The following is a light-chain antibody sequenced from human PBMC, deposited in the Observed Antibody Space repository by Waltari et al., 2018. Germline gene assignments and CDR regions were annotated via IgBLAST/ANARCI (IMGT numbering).Light chain of an antibody. CDR2: EAI. Sequence: HSALTQPHSVSGSPGQSITISCTGTSRDVGVFKYVPWYQQYPGKAPKLIIYEAINRPAGVSNRFSGSKSGNSASLTISGLQAEDEADYYCGSFISSTTGIFGGGTRLTVL. CDR1: SRDVGVFKY. CDR3: GSFISSTTGI. J-gene: IGLJ2*01. V-gene: IGLV2-14*03.